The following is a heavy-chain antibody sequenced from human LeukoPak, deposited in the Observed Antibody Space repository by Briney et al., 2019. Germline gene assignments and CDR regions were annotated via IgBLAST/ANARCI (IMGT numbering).Heavy chain of an antibody. V-gene: IGHV3-23*01. Sequence: GGSLRLSCAASGFTFSNYAMSWIRQAPGRGLEWVAVISGSGTATYYVDSVKGRFTISRDNSKNTLYLQMNSLTVDDTAVYYCARDWNPYYFDYWGQGTLVTVSS. J-gene: IGHJ4*02. CDR2: ISGSGTAT. CDR1: GFTFSNYA. D-gene: IGHD1-1*01. CDR3: ARDWNPYYFDY.